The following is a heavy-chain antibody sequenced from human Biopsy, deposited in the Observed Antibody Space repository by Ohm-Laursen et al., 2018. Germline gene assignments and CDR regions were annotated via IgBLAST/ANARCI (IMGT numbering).Heavy chain of an antibody. D-gene: IGHD6-19*01. Sequence: TLSLTCTVSGDSVSSGSFYWTWIRQPPGQGLEYIGYIYDRGSTANYNPSLESRVTMSVDMPKNQFSLKLSSVTAADTAIYYCARGMLSSGWPYFDSWGQGTLVTVSS. CDR1: GDSVSSGSFY. CDR2: IYDRGSTA. V-gene: IGHV4-61*01. CDR3: ARGMLSSGWPYFDS. J-gene: IGHJ4*02.